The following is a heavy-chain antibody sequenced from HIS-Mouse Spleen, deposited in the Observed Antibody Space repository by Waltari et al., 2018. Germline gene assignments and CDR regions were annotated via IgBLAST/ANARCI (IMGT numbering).Heavy chain of an antibody. CDR1: GFTFRTHW. V-gene: IGHV3-7*01. J-gene: IGHJ4*02. CDR2: IKQDGSEK. Sequence: EVQLVESGGGLVQPGGSLRLSWVASGFTFRTHWMSWVRQSPGKGLEWVANIKQDGSEKYYVDSVKGRFTISRDNAKNSLYLQMNSLRAEDTAVYYCARRLAPDYWGQGTLVTVSS. D-gene: IGHD4-17*01. CDR3: ARRLAPDY.